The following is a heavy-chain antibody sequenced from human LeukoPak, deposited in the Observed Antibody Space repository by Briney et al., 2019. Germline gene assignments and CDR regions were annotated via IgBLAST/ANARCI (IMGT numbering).Heavy chain of an antibody. D-gene: IGHD5-24*01. V-gene: IGHV3-30*02. CDR2: IRYDGRNK. J-gene: IGHJ4*02. CDR1: GFTFSSYG. CDR3: AKDQEGMAKILPDY. Sequence: PGGSLRLSCAASGFTFSSYGMHWVRQAPGKGLEWVAFIRYDGRNKYYPDSVKGRFTISRDNSKNTLYVQMNSLRAEDTAVYYCAKDQEGMAKILPDYWGQGTLVTVSS.